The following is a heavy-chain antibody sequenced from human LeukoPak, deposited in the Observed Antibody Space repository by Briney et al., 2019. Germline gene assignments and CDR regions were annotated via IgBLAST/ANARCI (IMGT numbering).Heavy chain of an antibody. CDR1: GFTFSTCG. Sequence: GGSLRLSCAASGFTFSTCGMSWVRQAPGKGLEWVSVITRGGGSTYNADSVKGRFTISRDNSRNTLYLQMNSLRAEDTAVYYCARESYGSDYWGQGTLVTVSS. V-gene: IGHV3-23*01. CDR2: ITRGGGST. J-gene: IGHJ4*02. CDR3: ARESYGSDY. D-gene: IGHD5-18*01.